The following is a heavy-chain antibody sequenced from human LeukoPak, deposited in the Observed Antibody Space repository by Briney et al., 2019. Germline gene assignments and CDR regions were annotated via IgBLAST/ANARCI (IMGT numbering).Heavy chain of an antibody. CDR1: GGSLTSGTYY. D-gene: IGHD4-17*01. J-gene: IGHJ1*01. CDR3: ARDGGSYSDIAEYFQH. Sequence: SETLSLTCTVSGGSLTSGTYYWSCVRQPPGEGLEWLGYIHHSGKTNYNPSLKSRVTISVDRPKNQFSLKLSSVTAADTAVYYCARDGGSYSDIAEYFQHWGQGTLVSVSS. CDR2: IHHSGKT. V-gene: IGHV4-61*01.